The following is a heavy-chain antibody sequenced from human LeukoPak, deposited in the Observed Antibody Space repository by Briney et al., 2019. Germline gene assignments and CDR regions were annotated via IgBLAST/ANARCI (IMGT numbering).Heavy chain of an antibody. V-gene: IGHV4-38-2*02. CDR1: GYSISSGYY. J-gene: IGHJ4*02. Sequence: SSETLSLTCTVSGYSISSGYYWGWIRQPPGKGLEWIGSIYHSGSTYYNPSLKSRVTISVDTSKNQFSLKLSSVTAADTAVYYCARDKTPRNSMIVGVLGDYWGQGTLVTVSS. CDR3: ARDKTPRNSMIVGVLGDY. D-gene: IGHD3-22*01. CDR2: IYHSGST.